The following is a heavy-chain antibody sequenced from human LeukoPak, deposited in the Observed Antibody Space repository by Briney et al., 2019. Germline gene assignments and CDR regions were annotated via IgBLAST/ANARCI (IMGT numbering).Heavy chain of an antibody. V-gene: IGHV3-33*01. CDR3: AREYSAGWFDP. D-gene: IGHD6-13*01. CDR1: GFTFSSSG. Sequence: GRSLRLSCAASGFTFSSSGMHWVRQAPGKGLEWVAVIWYDGSNKFYADSVKGRFTISRDNSKNTLYLQMNSLRAEDTAVYYCAREYSAGWFDPWGQGTLVTVSS. CDR2: IWYDGSNK. J-gene: IGHJ5*02.